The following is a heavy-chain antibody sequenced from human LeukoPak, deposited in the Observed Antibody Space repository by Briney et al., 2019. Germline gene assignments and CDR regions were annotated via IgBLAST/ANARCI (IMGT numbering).Heavy chain of an antibody. V-gene: IGHV1-69*04. CDR1: GGTFSSYA. CDR2: IIPILGIA. CDR3: ARDSSGIVGATHFDY. D-gene: IGHD1-26*01. Sequence: WASVKVSCKASGGTFSSYAISWVRQAPGQGLEWMGRIIPILGIANYAQKFQGRVTITADKSTSTAYMELSSLRSEDTAVYYCARDSSGIVGATHFDYWGQGTLVTVSS. J-gene: IGHJ4*02.